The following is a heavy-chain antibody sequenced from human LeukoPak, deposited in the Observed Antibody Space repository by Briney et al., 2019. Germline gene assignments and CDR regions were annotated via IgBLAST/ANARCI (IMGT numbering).Heavy chain of an antibody. CDR1: GFTFSSYA. J-gene: IGHJ4*02. D-gene: IGHD2-2*01. V-gene: IGHV3-23*01. CDR2: ISGSGGST. CDR3: AKDLLLVPAAKIDY. Sequence: QPGGSLRLSCAASGFTFSSYAMSWVRQAPGKGREWVSAISGSGGSTYYADSVKGRFTISRDNSKNTLYLQMNSLRAEDTAVYYCAKDLLLVPAAKIDYWGQGTLVTVSS.